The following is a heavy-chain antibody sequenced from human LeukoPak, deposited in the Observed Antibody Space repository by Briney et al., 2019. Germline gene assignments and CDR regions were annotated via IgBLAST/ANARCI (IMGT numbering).Heavy chain of an antibody. V-gene: IGHV3-23*01. J-gene: IGHJ4*02. CDR3: AKGRGVSSGYYLN. D-gene: IGHD3-22*01. CDR1: GFTFSSYA. Sequence: GGSLRLSCAASGFTFSSYAMSWVRQAPGKGLEWVSAISGSGGSTYYADSVKGRFSISRDNSKNTLYLQMNSLRAEDTAVYYCAKGRGVSSGYYLNWGQGTLVTVSS. CDR2: ISGSGGST.